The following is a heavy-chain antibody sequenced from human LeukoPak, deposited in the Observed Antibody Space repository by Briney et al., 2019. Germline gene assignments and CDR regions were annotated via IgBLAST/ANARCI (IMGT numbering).Heavy chain of an antibody. Sequence: SETLSLTCTVSGGSASSGSYYWSWIRQPPGKGLEWIGYIYYSGSTNYNPSLKSRVTISVDTSKNQFSLKLSSVTAADTAVYYCAAGGDQLPHDAFDIWGQGTMVTVSS. J-gene: IGHJ3*02. D-gene: IGHD2-2*01. V-gene: IGHV4-61*01. CDR1: GGSASSGSYY. CDR2: IYYSGST. CDR3: AAGGDQLPHDAFDI.